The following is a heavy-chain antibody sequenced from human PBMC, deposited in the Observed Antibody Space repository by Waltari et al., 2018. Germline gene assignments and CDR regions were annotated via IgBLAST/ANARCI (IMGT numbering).Heavy chain of an antibody. V-gene: IGHV1-69*01. D-gene: IGHD1-26*01. CDR2: IIPIFGTA. Sequence: QVQLVQSGAEVKKPGSSVKVSCKASGGTFSTYAISWVRPDPGQGLEWMGGIIPIFGTANYAQKFQGRVTITADASTSTAYMELSSLRSEDTALYYCARGGWHSGSKEAFDIWGQGTMVTVSS. CDR1: GGTFSTYA. J-gene: IGHJ3*02. CDR3: ARGGWHSGSKEAFDI.